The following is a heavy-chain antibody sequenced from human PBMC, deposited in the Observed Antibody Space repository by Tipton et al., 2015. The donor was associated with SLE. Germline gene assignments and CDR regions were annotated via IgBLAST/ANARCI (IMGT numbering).Heavy chain of an antibody. CDR3: AREVVSYRSTSRYFDL. CDR2: IYYSGST. CDR1: GGSISSSSYY. V-gene: IGHV4-39*07. J-gene: IGHJ2*01. Sequence: TLSLTCTVSGGSISSSSYYWGWIRQPPGKGLEWIGSIYYSGSTYYNPSLKSRVTTSVDTSKNQFSLKLSSVTAADTAVYYCAREVVSYRSTSRYFDLWGRGALVIVSS. D-gene: IGHD2-2*01.